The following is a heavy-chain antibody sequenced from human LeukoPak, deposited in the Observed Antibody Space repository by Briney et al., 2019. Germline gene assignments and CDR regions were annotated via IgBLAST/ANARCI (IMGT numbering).Heavy chain of an antibody. CDR1: GFTFSSYA. Sequence: GGSLRLSCAASGFTFSSYAMSWVRQAPGKGLEWVSAISGSGGSTYYADSVKGRFTISRDNSKNTLYLQMNSLRAEDTAVYYCAKAGQYYYDSSGYRRRYYYFDSWGQGTLVTVSS. V-gene: IGHV3-23*01. CDR2: ISGSGGST. CDR3: AKAGQYYYDSSGYRRRYYYFDS. D-gene: IGHD3-22*01. J-gene: IGHJ4*02.